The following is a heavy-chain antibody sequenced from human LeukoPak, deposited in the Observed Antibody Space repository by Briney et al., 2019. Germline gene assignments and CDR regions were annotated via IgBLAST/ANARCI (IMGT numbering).Heavy chain of an antibody. V-gene: IGHV3-7*01. D-gene: IGHD4-23*01. CDR2: IKQDGSER. CDR1: GFTFSSYW. Sequence: GGSLRLSCAASGFTFSSYWMSWVRRAPGKGLGWVANIKQDGSERHFVDSLKGRFTISRDNAKNSLYLQMNSLRVEDTAVYYCARGGVSVGGNFDYWGQGTLVTVSS. CDR3: ARGGVSVGGNFDY. J-gene: IGHJ4*02.